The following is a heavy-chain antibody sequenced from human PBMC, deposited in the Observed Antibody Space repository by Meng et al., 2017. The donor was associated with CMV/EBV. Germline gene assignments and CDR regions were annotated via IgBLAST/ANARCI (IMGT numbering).Heavy chain of an antibody. V-gene: IGHV2-5*02. CDR1: GFSLSTSGVG. D-gene: IGHD6-13*01. J-gene: IGHJ4*02. CDR3: AHHADIAAAGSYYY. Sequence: QNTLKESGPTVVKPPQTLTLTRTFSGFSLSTSGVGVGWIRQPPGKALEWLALIYWDDDKRYSPSLKSRLTITKDTSKNQVVLTMTNMDPVDTATYYCAHHADIAAAGSYYYWGQGTLVTVSS. CDR2: IYWDDDK.